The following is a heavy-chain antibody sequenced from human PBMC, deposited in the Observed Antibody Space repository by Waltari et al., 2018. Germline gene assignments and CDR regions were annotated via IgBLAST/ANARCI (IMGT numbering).Heavy chain of an antibody. Sequence: EVQLVESGGGLVKPGGSMRLPCSASESIFRGHTFTWVRPAPGKGLGWVSSISSTADYIYYADSVRGRFTISRDNTRNSLFLQMNSLGAHDSAVYFCESGSGHCSGGRCYAYWGQGTLVTVSS. CDR1: ESIFRGHT. D-gene: IGHD2-15*01. CDR3: ESGSGHCSGGRCYAY. CDR2: ISSTADYI. V-gene: IGHV3-21*01. J-gene: IGHJ4*02.